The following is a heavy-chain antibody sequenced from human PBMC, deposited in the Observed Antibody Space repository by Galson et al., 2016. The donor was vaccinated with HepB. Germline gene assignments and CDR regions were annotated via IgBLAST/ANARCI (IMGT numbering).Heavy chain of an antibody. Sequence: ETLSLTCAVYGGSFSGYYWSWIRQPPGKGLEWIGEINHSGRTNYNPSLKSRVTISVDTSKNQFSLKLSSVTAADTAVYYCARGDNPDYGDYASAYYYMDVWGKGTTVTVSS. D-gene: IGHD4-17*01. V-gene: IGHV4-34*01. CDR3: ARGDNPDYGDYASAYYYMDV. CDR2: INHSGRT. CDR1: GGSFSGYY. J-gene: IGHJ6*03.